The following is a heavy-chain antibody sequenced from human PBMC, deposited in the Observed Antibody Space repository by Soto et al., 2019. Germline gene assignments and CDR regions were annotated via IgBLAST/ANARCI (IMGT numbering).Heavy chain of an antibody. D-gene: IGHD2-8*01. J-gene: IGHJ6*02. CDR3: SRHFSNGVCNRRIPVGTASKRGYYYYGMEV. CDR2: INQSGST. V-gene: IGHV4-34*01. Sequence: SETLSLTCAVYGGSFSGYYWSWIRQPPGKGLEWMGEINQSGSTNYNPSLKSRVTISVDTSKNQFSLNLSSVTAADTAVYYCSRHFSNGVCNRRIPVGTASKRGYYYYGMEVWGQGSTVT. CDR1: GGSFSGYY.